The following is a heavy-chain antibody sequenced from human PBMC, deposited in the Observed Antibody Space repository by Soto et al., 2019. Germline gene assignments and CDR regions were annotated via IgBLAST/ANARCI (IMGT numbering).Heavy chain of an antibody. D-gene: IGHD1-1*01. CDR3: ARWPQLEPRFDY. CDR2: IYYSGST. V-gene: IGHV4-31*03. Sequence: SETLSLTCTVSGGSISSGGYYWSWIRQHPGKGLEWIGYIYYSGSTYYNPSLKSRVTISVDTSKNQFSLKLSSVTAADMAVYYCARWPQLEPRFDYWGQGTLVTVSS. J-gene: IGHJ4*02. CDR1: GGSISSGGYY.